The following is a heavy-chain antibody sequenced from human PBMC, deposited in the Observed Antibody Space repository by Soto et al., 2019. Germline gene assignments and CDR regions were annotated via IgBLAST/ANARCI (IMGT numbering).Heavy chain of an antibody. CDR1: GFTLRRCD. CDR3: VKDLGISGWYFDY. D-gene: IGHD6-19*01. Sequence: RGLMTRSSAPDGFTLRRCDRRWVRPPPGEGLEWGATFTGSSGRPFYADSVKGRFTISRDIYKNSLYLEMNSLRAEDTAVYSCVKDLGISGWYFDYWGQGTLVTVSP. V-gene: IGHV3-23*01. CDR2: FTGSSGRP. J-gene: IGHJ4*02.